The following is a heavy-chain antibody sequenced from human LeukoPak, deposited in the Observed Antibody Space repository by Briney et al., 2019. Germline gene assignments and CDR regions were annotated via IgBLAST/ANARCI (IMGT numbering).Heavy chain of an antibody. CDR1: GGSISSYY. CDR3: ARLGLWYSRIRPPNWFDP. D-gene: IGHD6-13*01. Sequence: PSETLSLTCTVSGGSISSYYWSWIRQPPGKGLEWIGYIYYSGSTNYNPSLKSRVTISVDTSKNQFSLKLSSVTAADTAVYYCARLGLWYSRIRPPNWFDPWGQGTLVTVSS. J-gene: IGHJ5*02. CDR2: IYYSGST. V-gene: IGHV4-59*12.